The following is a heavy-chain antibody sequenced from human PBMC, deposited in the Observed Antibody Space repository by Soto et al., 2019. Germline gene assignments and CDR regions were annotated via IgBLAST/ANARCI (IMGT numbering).Heavy chain of an antibody. V-gene: IGHV3-48*02. CDR1: GFTFSSYS. CDR3: ARTAGHYYYDSSGYYRYLDY. Sequence: EVQLVESGGGLVQPGGSLRLSCAASGFTFSSYSMNWVRQAPGTGLEWVSYISSSSSTIYYAVSVKGRFTISRDNAKNSLYLQMNSLRDEDTAVYYCARTAGHYYYDSSGYYRYLDYWGQGTLVTVSS. J-gene: IGHJ4*02. CDR2: ISSSSSTI. D-gene: IGHD3-22*01.